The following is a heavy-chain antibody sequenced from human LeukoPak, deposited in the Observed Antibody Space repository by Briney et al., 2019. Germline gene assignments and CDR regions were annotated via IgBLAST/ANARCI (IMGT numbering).Heavy chain of an antibody. CDR3: AREGTYYDFWSGSGSDY. D-gene: IGHD3-3*01. Sequence: GGSLRLSCAASGFTFSSYAMSWVRQAPGKGLKWVSAIGGSGSSTYYADSVKGRFTISRDNSKNTLDLQMNSLRAEDTAIYYCAREGTYYDFWSGSGSDYWGQGTLVTVSS. CDR1: GFTFSSYA. CDR2: IGGSGSST. V-gene: IGHV3-23*01. J-gene: IGHJ4*02.